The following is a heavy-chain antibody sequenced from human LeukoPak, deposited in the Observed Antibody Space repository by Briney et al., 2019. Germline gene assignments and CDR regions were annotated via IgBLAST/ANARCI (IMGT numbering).Heavy chain of an antibody. CDR2: IKTDGSSS. J-gene: IGHJ4*02. CDR1: GSTFRVYY. D-gene: IGHD3-22*01. CDR3: ARASSYYDSSGPGD. V-gene: IGHV3-74*01. Sequence: GGSLSLSCADSGSTFRVYYMHWVREPPGKGLVWFARIKTDGSSSNYADSVTGRFTISRDNSKNTLYMQMNSLRAEDTAVYYCARASSYYDSSGPGDWGQGTLVTVSS.